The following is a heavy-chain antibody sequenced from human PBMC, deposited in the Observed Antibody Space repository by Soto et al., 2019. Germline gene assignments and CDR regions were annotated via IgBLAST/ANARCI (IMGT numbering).Heavy chain of an antibody. D-gene: IGHD6-19*01. CDR2: ISGSGGST. CDR1: GITFSSYA. CDR3: AKDPRYSSGWYIDY. Sequence: GGSLRLSCAASGITFSSYAMSWVRQAPGKGLEWVSAISGSGGSTYYADSVKGRFTISRDNSKNTLYLQMNSLRAEDTAVYYCAKDPRYSSGWYIDYWGQGTLVTV. V-gene: IGHV3-23*01. J-gene: IGHJ4*02.